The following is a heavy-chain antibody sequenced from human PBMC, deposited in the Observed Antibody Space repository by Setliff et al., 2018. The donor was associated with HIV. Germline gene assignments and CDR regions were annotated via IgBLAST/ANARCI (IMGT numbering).Heavy chain of an antibody. CDR2: IDNYGSIT. D-gene: IGHD6-19*01. J-gene: IGHJ4*02. CDR1: GFTFSTYW. V-gene: IGHV3-74*01. CDR3: ARDIGGYSSL. Sequence: PGESLKISCAASGFTFSTYWMHWVRQVPGKGLLWVSRIDNYGSITNYADSVKGRFTISRDNAKNMLYLQMNGLRAEDTAVYYCARDIGGYSSLWGQGTLVTVSS.